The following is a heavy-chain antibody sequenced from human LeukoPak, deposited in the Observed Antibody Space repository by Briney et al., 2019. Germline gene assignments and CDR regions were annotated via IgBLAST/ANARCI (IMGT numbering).Heavy chain of an antibody. V-gene: IGHV1-69*13. J-gene: IGHJ3*02. Sequence: SVTVSCKASGGTFSSYAISWVRQAPGQGLEWMGGIIPIFGTANYAQKFQGRVTITADESTSTAYMELSSLRSEDTAVYYCARAYYDSSGYYYDAFDIWGRGTMVTVSS. CDR2: IIPIFGTA. CDR1: GGTFSSYA. CDR3: ARAYYDSSGYYYDAFDI. D-gene: IGHD3-22*01.